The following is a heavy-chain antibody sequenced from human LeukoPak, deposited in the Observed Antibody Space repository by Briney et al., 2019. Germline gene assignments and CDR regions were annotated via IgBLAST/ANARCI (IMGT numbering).Heavy chain of an antibody. J-gene: IGHJ4*02. CDR2: VYHSGGT. V-gene: IGHV4-61*01. CDR1: GGSIRSSYYY. CDR3: ARAGNYYYSSGYYSHFDY. Sequence: SETLSLTCTVSGGSIRSSYYYWNWIRQPPGKGLEWIGHVYHSGGTNYNPSLKSRVTISVDTSKNQFSLKLSSVTAADTAVYYCARAGNYYYSSGYYSHFDYWGQGTLVTVSS. D-gene: IGHD3-22*01.